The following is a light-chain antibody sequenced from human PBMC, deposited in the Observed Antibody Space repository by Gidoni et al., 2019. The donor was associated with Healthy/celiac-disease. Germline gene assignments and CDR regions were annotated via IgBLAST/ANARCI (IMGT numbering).Light chain of an antibody. Sequence: EIVMTQSPATLSVSPGERATPSCRASQSVNSNLAWYQQKPGQAPRLLIYGASTRATGIPARFSGSGSGTEFTLTISSLQSEDFAVYYCQQYNNWPPLTFGGGTKVEIK. CDR1: QSVNSN. CDR3: QQYNNWPPLT. V-gene: IGKV3-15*01. CDR2: GAS. J-gene: IGKJ4*01.